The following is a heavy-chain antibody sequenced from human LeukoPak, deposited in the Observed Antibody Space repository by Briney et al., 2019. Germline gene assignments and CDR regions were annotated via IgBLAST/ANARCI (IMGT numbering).Heavy chain of an antibody. J-gene: IGHJ4*02. CDR3: AKDGAHSSGWYYFDY. CDR2: ISWNSGSI. D-gene: IGHD6-19*01. CDR1: GFTFDDYA. Sequence: GGSLRLSCAASGFTFDDYAMHWVRQAPGKGLEWVSGISWNSGSIGYADSVKGRFTISRDNAKNSLYLQMNSLRAEDTALYYCAKDGAHSSGWYYFDYWGQGALVTVSS. V-gene: IGHV3-9*01.